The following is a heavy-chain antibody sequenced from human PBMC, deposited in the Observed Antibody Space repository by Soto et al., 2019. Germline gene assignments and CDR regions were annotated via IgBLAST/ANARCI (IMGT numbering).Heavy chain of an antibody. CDR3: AKGGAYYYGSGG. D-gene: IGHD3-10*01. CDR2: ISDSGGST. J-gene: IGHJ4*02. Sequence: EVQLLESGGGLVQPGGSLRLSCAASGFTYSTYAMSWVRQAPGKGLEWVSAISDSGGSTYYADSVKGRFTISRDNSNNTLFLQMNSRRAEDAAVYFCAKGGAYYYGSGGWGQGTLVTVSS. V-gene: IGHV3-23*01. CDR1: GFTYSTYA.